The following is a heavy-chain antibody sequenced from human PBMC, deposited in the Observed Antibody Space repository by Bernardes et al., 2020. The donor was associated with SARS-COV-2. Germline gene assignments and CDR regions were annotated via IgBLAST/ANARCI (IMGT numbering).Heavy chain of an antibody. V-gene: IGHV5-51*01. D-gene: IGHD3-9*01. CDR3: ARHRGSKGRLGLRYFDSNIPPLRRGPAENWFDP. J-gene: IGHJ5*02. CDR2: IYPGDSDT. Sequence: GESLKISCKGSGYSFTSYWIGWVRQMPGKGLEWMGIIYPGDSDTRYSPSFQGQVTISADKSISTAYLQWSSLKASDTAMYYCARHRGSKGRLGLRYFDSNIPPLRRGPAENWFDPWGQGTLVTVSS. CDR1: GYSFTSYW.